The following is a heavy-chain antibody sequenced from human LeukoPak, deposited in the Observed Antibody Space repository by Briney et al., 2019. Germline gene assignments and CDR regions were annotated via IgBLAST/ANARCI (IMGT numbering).Heavy chain of an antibody. D-gene: IGHD2-2*02. CDR2: IYHSGST. V-gene: IGHV4-30-2*01. Sequence: PSETLSLTCTVSGGSISSGGYYWSWIRQPPGKGLEWIGYIYHSGSTYYNPSLKSRVTISVDRSKNQFSLKLSSVTAADTAVYYCARARGYCSSTSCYKGDYWGQGTLVTVSS. CDR3: ARARGYCSSTSCYKGDY. CDR1: GGSISSGGYY. J-gene: IGHJ4*02.